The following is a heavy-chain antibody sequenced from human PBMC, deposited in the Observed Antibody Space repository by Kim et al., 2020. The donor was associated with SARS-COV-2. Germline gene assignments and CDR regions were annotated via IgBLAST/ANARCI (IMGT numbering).Heavy chain of an antibody. CDR3: ASNYYYGSGSYYYGMDV. D-gene: IGHD3-10*01. V-gene: IGHV1-69*13. CDR1: GGTFSSYA. Sequence: SVKVSCKASGGTFSSYAISWVRQAPGQGLEWMGGIIPIFGTANYAQKFQGRVTITADESTSTAYMELSSLRSEDTAVYYCASNYYYGSGSYYYGMDVWGQGTTVTVSS. J-gene: IGHJ6*02. CDR2: IIPIFGTA.